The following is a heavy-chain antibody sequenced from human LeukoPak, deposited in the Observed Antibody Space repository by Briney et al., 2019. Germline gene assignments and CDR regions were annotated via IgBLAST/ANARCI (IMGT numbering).Heavy chain of an antibody. CDR2: INPNSGGT. CDR1: GYTFTGYY. D-gene: IGHD2-21*02. V-gene: IGHV1-2*02. Sequence: GASVKVSCKASGYTFTGYYMHWVRQAPGQGLEWMGWINPNSGGTNYAQKFQGRVTMTRDTSISTAYMELSRLRSDDTAVYYCARDGAYCGGDCKQSNWFDPWGQGTLVTVSS. CDR3: ARDGAYCGGDCKQSNWFDP. J-gene: IGHJ5*02.